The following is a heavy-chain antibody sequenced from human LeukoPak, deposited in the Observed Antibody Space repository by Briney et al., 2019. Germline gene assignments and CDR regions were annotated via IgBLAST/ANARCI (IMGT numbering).Heavy chain of an antibody. CDR2: INPNSGGT. Sequence: GASVKVSCKASGYTFTGYYMHWVRQAPGQGLEWMGWINPNSGGTNYAQKFQGWVTMTRDTSISTAYMELSRLRSDDTAVYYCARNIYGDYEGNWFDPWGQGTLVTVFS. CDR1: GYTFTGYY. CDR3: ARNIYGDYEGNWFDP. V-gene: IGHV1-2*04. D-gene: IGHD4-17*01. J-gene: IGHJ5*02.